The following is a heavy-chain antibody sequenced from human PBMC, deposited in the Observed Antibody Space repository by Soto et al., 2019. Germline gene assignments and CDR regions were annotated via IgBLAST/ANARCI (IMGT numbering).Heavy chain of an antibody. V-gene: IGHV1-3*01. CDR2: INAGNGNT. Sequence: QVQLVQSGAEVKKPGASVKVSCKASGYTFTSYAMHWVRQAPGQRLEWMGWINAGNGNTKYSQKFQGRVTITRDTSASTAYMELSSLRSDDTAVYYCAREGPFYQYYYGSGSYFAFDIWGQGTMVTVSS. J-gene: IGHJ3*02. CDR1: GYTFTSYA. CDR3: AREGPFYQYYYGSGSYFAFDI. D-gene: IGHD3-10*01.